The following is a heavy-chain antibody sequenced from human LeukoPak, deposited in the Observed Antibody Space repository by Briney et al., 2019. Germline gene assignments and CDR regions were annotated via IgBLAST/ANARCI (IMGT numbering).Heavy chain of an antibody. CDR1: AFTFSDYA. CDR3: ARGSYSYGYFGSY. V-gene: IGHV3-23*01. J-gene: IGHJ4*02. D-gene: IGHD5-18*01. Sequence: SGGSLRLSCAASAFTFSDYAMTWVRQAPGKGLEWVSAITGSGGTTYYADSVKGRFTIPRGNSKNTLYLQMNSLRAEDTALYYCARGSYSYGYFGSYWGQGTLVTVSS. CDR2: ITGSGGTT.